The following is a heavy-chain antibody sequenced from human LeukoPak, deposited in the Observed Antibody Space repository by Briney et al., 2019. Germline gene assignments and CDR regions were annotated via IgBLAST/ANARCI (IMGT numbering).Heavy chain of an antibody. CDR3: ARDTPYYYDSSGYSSDYYFDY. D-gene: IGHD3-22*01. J-gene: IGHJ4*02. V-gene: IGHV3-11*04. CDR1: GFTFSDYY. CDR2: ISSSGSTI. Sequence: PGGSLRLSCAASGFTFSDYYMSWTRQAPGKGLEWVSYISSSGSTIYYADSVKGRFTISRDNAKNSLYLQMNSLRAEDTAVYYCARDTPYYYDSSGYSSDYYFDYWGQGTLVTVSS.